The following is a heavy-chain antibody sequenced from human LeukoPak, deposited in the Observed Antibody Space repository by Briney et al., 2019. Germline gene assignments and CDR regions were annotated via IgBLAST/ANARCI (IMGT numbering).Heavy chain of an antibody. CDR1: GFTFNDYG. CDR2: INWNGGRT. Sequence: PGGSLRLSCAASGFTFNDYGMSWVRQAPGKGLEWVSGINWNGGRTGYADSVKGRFTISRDNAKNSLYLQMNSLRAEDTAVYYCARSGRPGYYYYYMDVWGKGTTVTVSS. D-gene: IGHD1-14*01. CDR3: ARSGRPGYYYYYMDV. J-gene: IGHJ6*03. V-gene: IGHV3-20*04.